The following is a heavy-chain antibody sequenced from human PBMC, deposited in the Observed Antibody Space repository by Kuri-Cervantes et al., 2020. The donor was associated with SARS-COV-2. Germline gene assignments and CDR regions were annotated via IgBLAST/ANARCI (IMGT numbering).Heavy chain of an antibody. CDR1: GASISNGSYY. D-gene: IGHD5-18*01. CDR2: FYTTERI. J-gene: IGHJ4*02. Sequence: SCTVSGASISNGSYYRSWIRQPAGKGLEWIGRFYTTERINYNPSLKSRVTISVDTSKNQFSLRLTSVTAADTAVYYCARDVVHTYGWRAFDYWGQGSLVTVSS. CDR3: ARDVVHTYGWRAFDY. V-gene: IGHV4-61*02.